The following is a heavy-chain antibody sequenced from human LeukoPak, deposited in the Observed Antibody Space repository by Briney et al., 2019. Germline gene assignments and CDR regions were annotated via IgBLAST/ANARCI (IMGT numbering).Heavy chain of an antibody. D-gene: IGHD2-2*01. CDR3: ARGSRFNQGYCSSTSCRYSFDY. Sequence: EASVKVSCKASGGTFSSYAISWVRQAPGQGLEWMGGIIPIFGTANYAQKFQGRVTITTDEFTSTAYMELSSLRSEDTAVYYCARGSRFNQGYCSSTSCRYSFDYWGQGTLVTVSS. CDR2: IIPIFGTA. CDR1: GGTFSSYA. J-gene: IGHJ4*02. V-gene: IGHV1-69*05.